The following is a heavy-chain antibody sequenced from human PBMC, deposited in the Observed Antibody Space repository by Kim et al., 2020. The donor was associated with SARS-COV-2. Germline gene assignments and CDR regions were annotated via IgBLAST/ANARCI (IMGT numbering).Heavy chain of an antibody. CDR1: GFTFSSYW. D-gene: IGHD3-10*01. CDR3: ARDLGGMVRGTTFRNTLTNWFDP. Sequence: GGSLRLSCAASGFTFSSYWMSWVRQAPGKGLEWVANIKQDGSEKYYVDSVKGRFTISRDNAKNSLYLQMNSLRAEDTAVYYCARDLGGMVRGTTFRNTLTNWFDPWGQGTLVTVSS. CDR2: IKQDGSEK. J-gene: IGHJ5*02. V-gene: IGHV3-7*01.